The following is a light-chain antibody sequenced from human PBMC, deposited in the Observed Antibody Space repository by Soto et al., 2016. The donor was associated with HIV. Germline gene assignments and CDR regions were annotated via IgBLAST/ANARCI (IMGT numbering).Light chain of an antibody. Sequence: SSELTQDPVVSVALGQTVRITCQGHNFGNYYATWYQQKPGQAPVLVIYGKNNRPSGIPDRFSASSSGNTASLTITGAQAEDEADYYCNSRDSSGHLLIFGGGTKLTVL. CDR3: NSRDSSGHLLI. CDR1: NFGNYY. CDR2: GKN. J-gene: IGLJ2*01. V-gene: IGLV3-19*01.